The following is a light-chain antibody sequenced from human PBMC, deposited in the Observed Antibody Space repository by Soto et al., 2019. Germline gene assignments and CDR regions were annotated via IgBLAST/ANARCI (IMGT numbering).Light chain of an antibody. V-gene: IGLV2-8*01. CDR3: SACTVSRTYV. J-gene: IGLJ1*01. CDR2: EVV. Sequence: QSALTQPASVSGSPGQSVTISCTGTKSDIGVYDFVSWYQHHPGKAPRLIIYEVVQRPSGVPDRFSGSKSGNTASLTVSGLQAADEADYYCSACTVSRTYVFGTGTKVTVL. CDR1: KSDIGVYDF.